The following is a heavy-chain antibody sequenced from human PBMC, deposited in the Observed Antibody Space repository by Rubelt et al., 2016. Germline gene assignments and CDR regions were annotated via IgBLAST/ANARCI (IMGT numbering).Heavy chain of an antibody. CDR3: ARGRMAARPDTPYFDY. Sequence: QVQLQESGPGLVKPSETLSLTCTVSGYSISSGYYWGWIRQPPGKGLEWIGSLYHGGNTYSNPSLKSRVTILLDTSKNQFSLKRSSVTAADTAVYYCARGRMAARPDTPYFDYWGRGTLVTVSS. CDR1: GYSISSGYY. CDR2: LYHGGNT. D-gene: IGHD6-6*01. J-gene: IGHJ4*02. V-gene: IGHV4-38-2*02.